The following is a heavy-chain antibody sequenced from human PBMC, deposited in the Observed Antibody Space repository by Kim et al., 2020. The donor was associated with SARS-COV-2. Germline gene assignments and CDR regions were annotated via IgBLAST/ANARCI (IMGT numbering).Heavy chain of an antibody. D-gene: IGHD3-16*02. CDR2: INHSGST. V-gene: IGHV4-34*01. CDR3: ARVPDYVWGSYRRFKGGGMDV. CDR1: GGSFSGYY. J-gene: IGHJ6*02. Sequence: SETLSLTCAVYGGSFSGYYWSWIRQPPGKGLEWIGEINHSGSTNYNPSLKSRVTMSVDTSKNQFSLKLSSVTAADTAVYYCARVPDYVWGSYRRFKGGGMDVWGQGTTVTVSS.